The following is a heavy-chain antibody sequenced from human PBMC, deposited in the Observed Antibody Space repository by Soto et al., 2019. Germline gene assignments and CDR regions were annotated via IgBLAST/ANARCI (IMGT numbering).Heavy chain of an antibody. CDR1: GFTFSSYN. CDR2: ITTGGEYR. J-gene: IGHJ5*02. CDR3: ARERQLVQDWFDP. D-gene: IGHD6-13*01. Sequence: PGGSLRLSCAASGFTFSSYNISWVRQAPGKGLEWVAAITTGGEYRFYADSVKGRFTISRDNAKNSVYLETSSLRVEDTAVYYCARERQLVQDWFDPWGQGTQVTVSS. V-gene: IGHV3-21*06.